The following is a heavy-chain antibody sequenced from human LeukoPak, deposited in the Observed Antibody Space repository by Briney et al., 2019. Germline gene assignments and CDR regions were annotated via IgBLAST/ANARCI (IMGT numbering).Heavy chain of an antibody. CDR3: ASGLYGDYGNY. V-gene: IGHV4-61*02. Sequence: SETLSLTCTVPGGSISSGSYYWSWIRQPAGKGLEWIGRIYTSGSTNYNPSLKSRVTISVDTSKNQFSLKLSSVTAADTAVYYCASGLYGDYGNYWGQATLVTVSS. D-gene: IGHD4-17*01. CDR1: GGSISSGSYY. J-gene: IGHJ4*02. CDR2: IYTSGST.